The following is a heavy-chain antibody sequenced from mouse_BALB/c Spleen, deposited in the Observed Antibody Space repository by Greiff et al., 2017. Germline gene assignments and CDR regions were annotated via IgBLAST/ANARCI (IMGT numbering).Heavy chain of an antibody. D-gene: IGHD1-1*01. Sequence: EVKVVESGGGLVQPGGSLKLSCAASGFTFSSYTMSWVRQTPEKRLEWVAYISNGGGSTYYPDTVKGRFTISRDNAKNTLYLQMSSLKSEDTAMYYCARNYGSSYDYAMDYWGQGTSVTVSS. CDR1: GFTFSSYT. J-gene: IGHJ4*01. CDR3: ARNYGSSYDYAMDY. V-gene: IGHV5-12-2*01. CDR2: ISNGGGST.